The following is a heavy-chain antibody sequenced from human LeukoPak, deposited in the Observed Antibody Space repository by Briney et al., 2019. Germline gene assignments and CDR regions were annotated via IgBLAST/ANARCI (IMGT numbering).Heavy chain of an antibody. CDR1: GGSIITTNYY. J-gene: IGHJ3*02. CDR3: ARDRLRLLPAFDI. D-gene: IGHD6-19*01. Sequence: SETLSLTCTVSGGSIITTNYYWGWIRQPPGKGLEWIGSIYYSGNTYYKPSLKSRVTISVDTSKNQFSLKLTSVTAADTAVYYCARDRLRLLPAFDIWGQGTMLTVSS. CDR2: IYYSGNT. V-gene: IGHV4-39*07.